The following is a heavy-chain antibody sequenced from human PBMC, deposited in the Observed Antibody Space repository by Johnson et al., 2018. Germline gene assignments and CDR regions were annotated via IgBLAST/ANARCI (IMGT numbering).Heavy chain of an antibody. CDR2: INHSGST. V-gene: IGHV4-34*01. D-gene: IGHD3-10*01. Sequence: QVQLQQWGAGLLKPSETLSLTCAVYGGSFSGYYWSWIRQPPGKGLEWIGEINHSGSTNYNPSLKSRVTISVDTSKNQFSLKLSSVTAADTAVYYCARGRRLVLLWFREVIDYYYMDVWGKGTTVTVSS. CDR3: ARGRRLVLLWFREVIDYYYMDV. J-gene: IGHJ6*03. CDR1: GGSFSGYY.